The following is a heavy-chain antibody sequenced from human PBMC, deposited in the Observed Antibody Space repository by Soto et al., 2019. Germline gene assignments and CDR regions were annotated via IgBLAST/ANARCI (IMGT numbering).Heavy chain of an antibody. CDR1: GFTFSSYE. CDR2: ISYKGDTM. J-gene: IGHJ6*02. Sequence: GGSLRLSCEASGFTFSSYEMNWVRQAPGKGLEWVSYISYKGDTMYYADSVKGRFTVSRDNAKNSLYLQMNSLRAEDTAVYYCARPRGNNDSYAHNYYYYGMDVWGQGTTVTAP. V-gene: IGHV3-48*03. CDR3: ARPRGNNDSYAHNYYYYGMDV. D-gene: IGHD3-16*01.